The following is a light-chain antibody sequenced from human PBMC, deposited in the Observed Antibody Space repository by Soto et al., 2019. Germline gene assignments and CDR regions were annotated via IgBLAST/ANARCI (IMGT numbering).Light chain of an antibody. Sequence: LVLTQSPGTLSLSPGETATLSCRASQSVSNIYLGWYQQKPGQAPRLLIFDGSSRATGIPDRFSGSGSGTDFTLTISRLEPEDFAVYYCQHCGNSPITFGQGTRLEIK. CDR2: DGS. J-gene: IGKJ5*01. V-gene: IGKV3-20*01. CDR3: QHCGNSPIT. CDR1: QSVSNIY.